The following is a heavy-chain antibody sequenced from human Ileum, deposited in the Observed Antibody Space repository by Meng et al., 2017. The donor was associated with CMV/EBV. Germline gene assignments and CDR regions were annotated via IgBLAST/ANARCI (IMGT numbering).Heavy chain of an antibody. CDR2: IHSSGST. D-gene: IGHD1-26*01. V-gene: IGHV3-53*01. CDR1: GFPVSSHY. Sequence: CAVSGFPVSSHYVSWVRQAAGKGLEWVPVIHSSGSTYYTDSVKGRFTISRDNSKNTVYLQMNNLRVEDTAVYYCASPPTGYSGSYYNYWGQGTLVTVSS. CDR3: ASPPTGYSGSYYNY. J-gene: IGHJ4*02.